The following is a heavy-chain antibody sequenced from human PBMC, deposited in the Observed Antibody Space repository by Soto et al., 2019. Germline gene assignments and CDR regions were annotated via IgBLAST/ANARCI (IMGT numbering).Heavy chain of an antibody. D-gene: IGHD6-19*01. CDR3: ARDRSGWYIFDY. V-gene: IGHV1-3*01. J-gene: IGHJ4*02. Sequence: ASVKVSCKASGYTFTSYAMHWVRQAPGRRLEWMGWINAGNGNTKYSQKFQGRVTITRDTSASTAYMELSSLRSEDTAVYYCARDRSGWYIFDYWGQGTLVTVSS. CDR1: GYTFTSYA. CDR2: INAGNGNT.